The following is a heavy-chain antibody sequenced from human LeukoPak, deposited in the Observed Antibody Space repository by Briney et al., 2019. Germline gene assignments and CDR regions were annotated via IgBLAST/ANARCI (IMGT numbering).Heavy chain of an antibody. CDR2: IYPSSGGT. Sequence: GASVKVSCKASGYTFTDYYIHWVRQPPGQGHEWMGWIYPSSGGTNYAQKFQGRVTMTRDTSISTAYMELSRLRSDDTAVYYCARVLARGSNYYDSSGYYYWGQGTLVTVSS. CDR1: GYTFTDYY. J-gene: IGHJ4*02. CDR3: ARVLARGSNYYDSSGYYY. V-gene: IGHV1-2*02. D-gene: IGHD3-22*01.